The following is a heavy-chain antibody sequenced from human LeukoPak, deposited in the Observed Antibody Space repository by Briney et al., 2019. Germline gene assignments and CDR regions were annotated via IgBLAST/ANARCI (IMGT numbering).Heavy chain of an antibody. D-gene: IGHD3-22*01. Sequence: GGSLRLSCAVSGLTFSSYWMSWVRQAPGKGLEWVANIKQDGSEKYYVDSVKGRFTISRDNAKNSLYLQMNSLRAEDTAVYYCARGEYYYDGGYWGQGTLVTVSS. CDR2: IKQDGSEK. CDR1: GLTFSSYW. CDR3: ARGEYYYDGGY. V-gene: IGHV3-7*05. J-gene: IGHJ4*02.